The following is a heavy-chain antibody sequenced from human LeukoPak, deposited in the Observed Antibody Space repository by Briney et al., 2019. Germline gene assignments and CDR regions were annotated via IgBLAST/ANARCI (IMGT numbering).Heavy chain of an antibody. CDR1: GGTFSSYA. D-gene: IGHD2-15*01. Sequence: GASVKVSCKASGGTFSSYAISWVRQAPGQGLEWMGGIIPIFGTANYAQKFQGRVTITTDESTSTAYMELSSLRSEDTAVYYCARDPDGSCYGGCSEYFQHWGQGTLVTVSS. V-gene: IGHV1-69*05. CDR3: ARDPDGSCYGGCSEYFQH. J-gene: IGHJ1*01. CDR2: IIPIFGTA.